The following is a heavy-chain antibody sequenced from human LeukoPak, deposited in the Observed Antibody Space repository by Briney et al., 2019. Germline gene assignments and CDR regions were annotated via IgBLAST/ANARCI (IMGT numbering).Heavy chain of an antibody. J-gene: IGHJ4*02. CDR1: GFTFSNAW. CDR3: STAPSNVDY. Sequence: GGSLRLSCAASGFTFSNAWMTWVRQAPGKGPEWVGRIKSKSDGGTTDYAEPVKGRFTISRDDSKNTLYLQMTSLKTEDTAVYYCSTAPSNVDYWGQGTLVTVSS. CDR2: IKSKSDGGTT. V-gene: IGHV3-15*01.